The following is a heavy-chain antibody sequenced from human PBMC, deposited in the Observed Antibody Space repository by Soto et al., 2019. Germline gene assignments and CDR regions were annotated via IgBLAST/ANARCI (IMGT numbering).Heavy chain of an antibody. D-gene: IGHD6-6*01. J-gene: IGHJ3*02. CDR2: IYWSGDE. CDR3: ARGLAALPVFAFDI. Sequence: QSTLKESGPTLVKPTQTLTLTCSFSGFSLSTSGVGVGWIHQPPGKALEWLAHIYWSGDEHYRPSLKSRLSITKDTAKNQVVLTMTNMDPVDTATYYCARGLAALPVFAFDIWGQGTMVTVSS. V-gene: IGHV2-5*01. CDR1: GFSLSTSGVG.